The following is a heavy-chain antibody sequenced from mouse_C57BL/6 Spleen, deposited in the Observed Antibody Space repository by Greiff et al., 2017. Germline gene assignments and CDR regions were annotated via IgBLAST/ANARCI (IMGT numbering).Heavy chain of an antibody. CDR1: GFTFSSYA. CDR3: TRRGIYYDYEWFAY. Sequence: EVMLVESGEGLVKPGGSLKLSCAASGFTFSSYAMSWVRQTPEKRLEWVAYISSGGDYIYYADTVKGRFTISRDNARNTLYLQMSSLKSEDTAMYYCTRRGIYYDYEWFAYWGQGTLVTVSA. J-gene: IGHJ3*01. V-gene: IGHV5S21*01. CDR2: ISSGGDYI. D-gene: IGHD2-4*01.